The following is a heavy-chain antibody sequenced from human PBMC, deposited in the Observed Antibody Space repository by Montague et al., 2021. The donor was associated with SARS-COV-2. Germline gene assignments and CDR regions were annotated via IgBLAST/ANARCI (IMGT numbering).Heavy chain of an antibody. Sequence: SLRLSCAASGFTLSTYWMTWVHQAPGKGLEWVANIKEDGSEKHYVDSVKGRFTISRDNAENSLYLQMNSLRAEDTAVYCCARDKRYNWIPDYWGQGTLVTVSS. CDR3: ARDKRYNWIPDY. CDR2: IKEDGSEK. D-gene: IGHD1-20*01. V-gene: IGHV3-7*03. J-gene: IGHJ4*02. CDR1: GFTLSTYW.